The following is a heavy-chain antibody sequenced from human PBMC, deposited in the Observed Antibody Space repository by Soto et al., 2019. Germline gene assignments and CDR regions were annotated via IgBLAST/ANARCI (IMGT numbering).Heavy chain of an antibody. CDR3: ARGGHVVVVTAALDY. V-gene: IGHV1-46*01. CDR2: VNPSGGHT. Sequence: QVQLMQSGAEVKKPGASVKVSCKASGDTFTDYYIHWVRQAPGQGLEWMGTVNPSGGHTTYAQHFLGRVNMTRDTSTSTLYMELTSLTSGDTAIYYCARGGHVVVVTAALDYWGQGTLVTVSS. D-gene: IGHD2-21*02. CDR1: GDTFTDYY. J-gene: IGHJ4*02.